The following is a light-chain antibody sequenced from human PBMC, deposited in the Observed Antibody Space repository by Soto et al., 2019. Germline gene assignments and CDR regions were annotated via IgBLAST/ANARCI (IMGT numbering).Light chain of an antibody. J-gene: IGLJ3*02. Sequence: QAVVTQEPSLTVSPGGTVTRTCASSTGAVTSGYYPNWFQQKPGQAPRSLIYSTSDKQSWTPARFSGSLLGGKAALTVSGVQPEDEAEYYCLLFYNSIWVFGGGTKLTVL. CDR1: TGAVTSGYY. CDR2: STS. CDR3: LLFYNSIWV. V-gene: IGLV7-43*01.